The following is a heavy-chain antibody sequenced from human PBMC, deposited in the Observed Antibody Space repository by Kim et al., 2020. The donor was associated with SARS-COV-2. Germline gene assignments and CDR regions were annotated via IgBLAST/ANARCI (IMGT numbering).Heavy chain of an antibody. CDR2: TA. J-gene: IGHJ4*02. CDR3: ARDNYGPLGY. D-gene: IGHD3-10*01. V-gene: IGHV1-69*01. Sequence: TANYAQKCQGRVTITADESTSTAYMELSSLRSEDTAVYYCARDNYGPLGYWGQGTLVTVSS.